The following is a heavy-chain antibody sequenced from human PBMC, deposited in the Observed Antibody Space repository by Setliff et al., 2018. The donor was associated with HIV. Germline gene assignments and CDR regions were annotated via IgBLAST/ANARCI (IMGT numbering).Heavy chain of an antibody. D-gene: IGHD5-12*01. CDR1: GGSISSGGYS. Sequence: SETLSLTCDVSGGSISSGGYSWSWIRQPPGKGLEWIGYIYHRGSTYYNPSLKSRVTISVDRSKNQFSLKLSSVTAADTAVYYCARAPLEYSGYDYLRYFDCWGQGTLVTVSS. CDR3: ARAPLEYSGYDYLRYFDC. J-gene: IGHJ4*02. V-gene: IGHV4-30-2*01. CDR2: IYHRGST.